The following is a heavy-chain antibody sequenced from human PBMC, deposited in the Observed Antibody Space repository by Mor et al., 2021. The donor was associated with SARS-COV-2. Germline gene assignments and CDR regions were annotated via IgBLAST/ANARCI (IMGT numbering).Heavy chain of an antibody. CDR2: ISSSGSTK. CDR3: ARDQGSSGAAGDY. J-gene: IGHJ4*02. V-gene: IGHV3-48*03. Sequence: GLEWLSYISSSGSTKYYADSVKGRFTISRDHAKNTLYLQMNSLRNDDTAVYYCARDQGSSGAAGDYWGQGTLLSVSS. D-gene: IGHD6-13*01.